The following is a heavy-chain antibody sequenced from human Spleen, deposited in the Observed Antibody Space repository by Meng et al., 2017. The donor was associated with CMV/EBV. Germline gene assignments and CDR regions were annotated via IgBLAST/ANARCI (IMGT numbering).Heavy chain of an antibody. CDR1: GFTFSISP. CDR3: GKIDY. CDR2: IRSDATNQ. V-gene: IGHV3-30*02. J-gene: IGHJ4*02. Sequence: GESLKISCAASGFTFSISPMHWVRQAPGKGLEWVAFIRSDATNQYYADSVKGRFTISRDNSKNTMYLQMNRLRPEDTAVYYCGKIDYWGQGTLVTVSS.